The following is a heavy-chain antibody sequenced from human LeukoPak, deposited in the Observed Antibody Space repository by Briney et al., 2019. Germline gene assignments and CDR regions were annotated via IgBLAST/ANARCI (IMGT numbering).Heavy chain of an antibody. D-gene: IGHD3-3*01. Sequence: GGSLRLSCVASGFTLSSYWMSWVRQAPGKGLEWVANIDGDGSTEAYVDSLKGRFTISRDNAKNSLYLQMNNLRVEDTAVYYCAGGGAAFAESVYWGQGTLVTVSS. CDR3: AGGGAAFAESVY. CDR1: GFTLSSYW. CDR2: IDGDGSTE. V-gene: IGHV3-7*01. J-gene: IGHJ4*02.